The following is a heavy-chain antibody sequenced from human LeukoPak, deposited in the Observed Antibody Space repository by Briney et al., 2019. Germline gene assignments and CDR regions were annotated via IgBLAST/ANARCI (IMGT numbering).Heavy chain of an antibody. Sequence: GASVKVSCKASGYTFNHHGISWVRQAPGQGLEWLGWISCYNGDTHNAQKFQGRVTMTTDTSTTTASMELRSLRSDDTALYYCARDPTNTSGRYAFFDYWGQGTLVTVSS. CDR3: ARDPTNTSGRYAFFDY. V-gene: IGHV1-18*01. CDR1: GYTFNHHG. CDR2: ISCYNGDT. J-gene: IGHJ4*02. D-gene: IGHD6-19*01.